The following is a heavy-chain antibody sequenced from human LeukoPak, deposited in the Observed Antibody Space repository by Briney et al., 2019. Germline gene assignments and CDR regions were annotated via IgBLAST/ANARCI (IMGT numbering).Heavy chain of an antibody. CDR1: GGSISSYY. CDR3: ARVAYGSGLPI. D-gene: IGHD3-10*01. V-gene: IGHV4-30-4*08. Sequence: PSETLSLTCTVSGGSISSYYWSWIRQPPGKGLEWIGYIYYSGSTYYNPSLKSRVTISVDTSKNQFSLKLSSVTAADTAVYYCARVAYGSGLPIWGQGTMVTVSS. J-gene: IGHJ3*02. CDR2: IYYSGST.